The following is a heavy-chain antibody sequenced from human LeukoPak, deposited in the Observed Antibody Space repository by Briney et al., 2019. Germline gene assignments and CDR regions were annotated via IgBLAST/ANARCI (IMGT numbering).Heavy chain of an antibody. CDR3: ARGDGYGMDV. Sequence: GGSLRLSCAASGFTFTSYSMNWVRQAPGKGLGWVSRIKSDGSSTSYADSVKGRFTISRDNAKNTLYLQMNSLRAEDTAVYYCARGDGYGMDVWGQGTTVTVSS. J-gene: IGHJ6*02. V-gene: IGHV3-74*01. D-gene: IGHD5-24*01. CDR1: GFTFTSYS. CDR2: IKSDGSST.